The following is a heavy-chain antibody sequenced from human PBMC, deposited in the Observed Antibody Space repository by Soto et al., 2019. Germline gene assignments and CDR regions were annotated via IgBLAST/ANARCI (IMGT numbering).Heavy chain of an antibody. D-gene: IGHD3-22*01. CDR2: ISYDGSNK. CDR3: ASLGYYDSSGYLDY. Sequence: PGGSLRLSCAASGFTFSSYGMHWVRQAPGKGLEWVAVISYDGSNKYYADSVKGRFTISRDNSKNTLYLQMNSLRAEDTAVYYCASLGYYDSSGYLDYWGQGTLVTVSS. J-gene: IGHJ4*02. V-gene: IGHV3-30*03. CDR1: GFTFSSYG.